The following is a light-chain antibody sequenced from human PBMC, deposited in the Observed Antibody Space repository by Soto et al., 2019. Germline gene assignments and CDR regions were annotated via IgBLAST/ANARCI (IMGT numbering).Light chain of an antibody. CDR2: ATS. V-gene: IGKV3-20*01. CDR1: QSVDSRY. CDR3: QQYATAPYT. Sequence: ETVLTQSPGTLSLSPGEGATLSCRASQSVDSRYLAWYQQRPGQAPRLLISATSTRASGIPDRVSGSGSGTSFTLTISRLEPEDFAVYYCQQYATAPYTFGLGTTLE. J-gene: IGKJ2*01.